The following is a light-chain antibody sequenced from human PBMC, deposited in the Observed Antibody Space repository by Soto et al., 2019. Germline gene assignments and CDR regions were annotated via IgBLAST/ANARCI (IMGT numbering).Light chain of an antibody. V-gene: IGLV1-40*01. CDR1: HSDIGAGND. CDR3: HCYDSSVSGSV. J-gene: IGLJ3*02. Sequence: QSALTQPPSVSAAPGQRVTISSTGGHSDIGAGNDVHRYQQIPETAPNLLIYGDNNRPAGVPDRFSGSKFGTSASLAIPGLQAEDEADYYCHCYDSSVSGSVFGGGTKVSV. CDR2: GDN.